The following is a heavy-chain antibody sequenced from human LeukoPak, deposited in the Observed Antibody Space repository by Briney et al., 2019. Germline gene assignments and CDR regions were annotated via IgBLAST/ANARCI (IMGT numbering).Heavy chain of an antibody. V-gene: IGHV3-7*01. CDR3: ARDTSPSIAAAGYDALGI. CDR1: GFIFNSYW. D-gene: IGHD6-13*01. Sequence: GGCLRLSCAASGFIFNSYWMNWVRQAPGKGLEWVANIKEDGSEKYYMDSVKGRFTISRDNAKNSLYLQMNSLRAEDTAVYYCARDTSPSIAAAGYDALGIWGQGTMVNVSP. J-gene: IGHJ3*02. CDR2: IKEDGSEK.